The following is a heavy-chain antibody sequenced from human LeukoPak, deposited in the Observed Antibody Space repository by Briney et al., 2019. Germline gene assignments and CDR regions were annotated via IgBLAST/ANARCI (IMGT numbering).Heavy chain of an antibody. Sequence: ASVKVSCEASGYTFTNNFMHWVRQATGQGLEWMGIINPSGDNTWYAQKFQGRVTMTRDMATSTDYMELSSLRSEDMAVYYCARDYLKVVVPGTAPSAGHMDYWGQGTLVTVSS. V-gene: IGHV1-46*01. J-gene: IGHJ4*02. CDR2: INPSGDNT. CDR3: ARDYLKVVVPGTAPSAGHMDY. D-gene: IGHD2-15*01. CDR1: GYTFTNNF.